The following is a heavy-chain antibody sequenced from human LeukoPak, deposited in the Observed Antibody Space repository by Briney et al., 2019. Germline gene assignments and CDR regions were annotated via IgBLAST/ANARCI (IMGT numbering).Heavy chain of an antibody. V-gene: IGHV3-48*01. CDR1: GFTFSSYS. D-gene: IGHD6-25*01. J-gene: IGHJ4*02. CDR2: ISSSSSTI. Sequence: GGSLRLSCAASGFTFSSYSMNWVRQAPGKGLEWVSYISSSSSTIYYADSVKGRFTISRDNAKNSLYLQMNSLRAEDTAVYYCARVGGGHDYWGQGTLVTVSS. CDR3: ARVGGGHDY.